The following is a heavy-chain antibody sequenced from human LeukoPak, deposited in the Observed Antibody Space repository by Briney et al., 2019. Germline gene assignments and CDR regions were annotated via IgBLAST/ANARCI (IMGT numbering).Heavy chain of an antibody. D-gene: IGHD1-26*01. V-gene: IGHV3-13*01. CDR1: GFTFSDYD. Sequence: GGSLRLSCAASGFTFSDYDMHWVRQATGKGLEWVSAIGVAANTFYSGSVKGRFTISRENAKNSLYLLMTSLRAEDTAMYYCARQNTPHGNFDYWGQGTLVTVSS. J-gene: IGHJ4*02. CDR3: ARQNTPHGNFDY. CDR2: IGVAANT.